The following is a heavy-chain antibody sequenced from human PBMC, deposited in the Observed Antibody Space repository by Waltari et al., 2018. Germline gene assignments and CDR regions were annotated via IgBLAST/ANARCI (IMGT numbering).Heavy chain of an antibody. V-gene: IGHV3-7*01. Sequence: VQLVESGGGLVKPGGSLRLSCLASDFSFSPSGMSWVRQAHGKGLEWVASRKRDESAQDYVDSVKGRFSISRDNAKRSLYLQMNSLRVEDTAVYYCARDPGWGALDYWGQGTLVTVSS. D-gene: IGHD6-19*01. CDR3: ARDPGWGALDY. CDR1: DFSFSPSG. CDR2: RKRDESAQ. J-gene: IGHJ4*02.